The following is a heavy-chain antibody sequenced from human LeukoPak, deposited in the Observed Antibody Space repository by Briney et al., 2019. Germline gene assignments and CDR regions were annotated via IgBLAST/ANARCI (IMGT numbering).Heavy chain of an antibody. CDR1: GYSFTSYW. CDR3: ARREPVGGYDFWSGYSNGLWFDP. D-gene: IGHD3-3*01. CDR2: IYPGDSDT. Sequence: GESLKISCKGSGYSFTSYWIGWVRQMPGKGLERMGIIYPGDSDTRYSPSFQGQVTISADKSISTAYLQWSSLKASDTAMYYCARREPVGGYDFWSGYSNGLWFDPWGQGTLVTVSS. J-gene: IGHJ5*02. V-gene: IGHV5-51*01.